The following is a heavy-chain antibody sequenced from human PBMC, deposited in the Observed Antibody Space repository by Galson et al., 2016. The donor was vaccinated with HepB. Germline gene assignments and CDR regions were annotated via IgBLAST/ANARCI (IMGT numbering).Heavy chain of an antibody. CDR1: GYTFTYYS. J-gene: IGHJ6*03. V-gene: IGHV1-46*01. CDR2: SNPRDGST. CDR3: ARDSRGGVVMLLDHYYMDV. Sequence: SVKVSCKASGYTFTYYSMHWVRQAPGQGLEWMGISNPRDGSTTYAQKFQGRFTVASDTPTRTLYMELSSLSSEDTAVYYCARDSRGGVVMLLDHYYMDVWGEGTTVTVSS. D-gene: IGHD3-3*01.